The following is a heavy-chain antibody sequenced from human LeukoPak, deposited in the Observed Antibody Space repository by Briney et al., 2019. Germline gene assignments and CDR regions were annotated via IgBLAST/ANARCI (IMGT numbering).Heavy chain of an antibody. CDR3: AKSGSGWLLLFDY. D-gene: IGHD6-19*01. CDR1: GFTFSIYA. CDR2: ISGSGGST. J-gene: IGHJ4*02. Sequence: SGGSLRLSCAASGFTFSIYAMSWVRQAPGKGLEWVSAISGSGGSTYYADSVKGRFTISRDNSKNTLYLQMNSLRAEDTAVYYCAKSGSGWLLLFDYWGQGTLVTVSS. V-gene: IGHV3-23*01.